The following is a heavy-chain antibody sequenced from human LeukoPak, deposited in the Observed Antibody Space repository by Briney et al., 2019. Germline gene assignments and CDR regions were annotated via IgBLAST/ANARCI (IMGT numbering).Heavy chain of an antibody. Sequence: GASVKVSCKASGYTFTSYGISWVRQAPGQGLEWMGWISAYNGNTNYAQKLQGRVTMTTDTSTSTVYMELSSLRSEDTAVYYCAKTLGDSSGYLSLGGFQHWGQGTLVTVSS. V-gene: IGHV1-18*01. D-gene: IGHD3-22*01. CDR1: GYTFTSYG. CDR2: ISAYNGNT. CDR3: AKTLGDSSGYLSLGGFQH. J-gene: IGHJ1*01.